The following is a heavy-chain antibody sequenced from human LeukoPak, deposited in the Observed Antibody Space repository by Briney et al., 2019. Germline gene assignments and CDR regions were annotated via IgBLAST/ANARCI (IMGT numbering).Heavy chain of an antibody. CDR3: ASHYGSGIGDAFDI. CDR1: GFTFSSYS. J-gene: IGHJ3*02. V-gene: IGHV3-23*01. CDR2: ISASGGRT. Sequence: GGSLRLSCAASGFTFSSYSMDWVRQAPGKGLEWVSTISASGGRTYYADSVKGRFTISRDNSKNTLYLQMNSLRAEDTAVYYCASHYGSGIGDAFDIWGQGTMVTVSS. D-gene: IGHD3-10*01.